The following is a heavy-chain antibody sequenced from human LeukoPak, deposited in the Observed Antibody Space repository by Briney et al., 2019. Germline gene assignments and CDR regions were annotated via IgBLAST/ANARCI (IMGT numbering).Heavy chain of an antibody. D-gene: IGHD6-19*01. CDR3: ARDVAADKFDY. CDR2: IYTSGST. J-gene: IGHJ4*02. Sequence: SQTLSLTCTVSGGSISSGSYYWGWLRQPAGKGLEWIGRIYTSGSTNYNPSLKSRVTISVDTSKNQFSLKLSSVTAADTAVYYCARDVAADKFDYWGQGTLVTVSS. CDR1: GGSISSGSYY. V-gene: IGHV4-61*02.